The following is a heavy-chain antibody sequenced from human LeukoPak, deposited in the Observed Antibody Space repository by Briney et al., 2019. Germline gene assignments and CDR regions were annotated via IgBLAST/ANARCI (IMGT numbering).Heavy chain of an antibody. D-gene: IGHD3-22*01. Sequence: PGGSLRLSCAASGFTFSHYSMNWVRQAPGKGLEWVSSIRFTGSYIYYADSVKGRFTISRDDAKNTLYLQMNSLRAEDTAVYYCAKEDSSGYYDLWGQGTLVTVSS. CDR3: AKEDSSGYYDL. CDR1: GFTFSHYS. V-gene: IGHV3-21*04. J-gene: IGHJ4*02. CDR2: IRFTGSYI.